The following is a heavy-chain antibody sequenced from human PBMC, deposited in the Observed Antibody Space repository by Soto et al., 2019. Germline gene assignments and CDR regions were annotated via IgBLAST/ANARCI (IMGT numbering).Heavy chain of an antibody. Sequence: EVQLVESGGGLVQPGRSLRLSCVASGFTFDDYAMHWVRQAPWKGLEWVSGISWNSGSIGYADSVKGRFTISRDNAKTSLYLQMNSLRAEDTALYYCAKGRYGSGSSDAFDIWGQGTMVTVSS. CDR3: AKGRYGSGSSDAFDI. D-gene: IGHD3-10*01. J-gene: IGHJ3*02. CDR2: ISWNSGSI. V-gene: IGHV3-9*01. CDR1: GFTFDDYA.